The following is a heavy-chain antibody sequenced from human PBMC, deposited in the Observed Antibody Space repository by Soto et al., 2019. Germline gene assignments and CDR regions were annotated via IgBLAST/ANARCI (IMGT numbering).Heavy chain of an antibody. J-gene: IGHJ6*02. CDR2: TKRDASET. V-gene: IGHV3-7*01. CDR3: ARPPVKGIHV. D-gene: IGHD4-17*01. Sequence: GGSLRLSCEGTGFNFSSYWMHWVRQAPGKGLEWVANTKRDASETYYADSVKGRFTISRDNTKNSLYLQMNSLRVEDTAVYYCARPPVKGIHVWGQGTTVTV. CDR1: GFNFSSYW.